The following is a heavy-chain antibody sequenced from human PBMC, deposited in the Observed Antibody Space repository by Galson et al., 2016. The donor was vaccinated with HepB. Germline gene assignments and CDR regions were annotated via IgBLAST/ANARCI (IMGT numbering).Heavy chain of an antibody. J-gene: IGHJ4*02. V-gene: IGHV1-3*01. CDR2: ISGDTAYT. CDR3: ARDRGGGAHGVYTVRIFDY. D-gene: IGHD4-17*01. Sequence: SVKVSCKASGYAFTSYSIHWVRQAPGQGPEWMGWISGDTAYTQYSQKFLGRVTFTRDTSANTAFMELSSLRSEDTAVYYCARDRGGGAHGVYTVRIFDYWGQGTLVTVSS. CDR1: GYAFTSYS.